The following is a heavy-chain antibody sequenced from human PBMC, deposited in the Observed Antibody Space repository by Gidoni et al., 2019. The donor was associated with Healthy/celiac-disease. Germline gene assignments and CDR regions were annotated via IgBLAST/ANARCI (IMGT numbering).Heavy chain of an antibody. Sequence: QVQLQESGPGLVKPSETLSLTCTVSGASISSYHWSWIRQPPRKGLEWIGYIYYSGSTNYNPSLKSRVTISVDTSKNQFSLKLSSVTAADTAVYYCARVRGSYFPLFDYWGQGTLVTVSS. V-gene: IGHV4-59*01. CDR2: IYYSGST. J-gene: IGHJ4*02. D-gene: IGHD1-26*01. CDR3: ARVRGSYFPLFDY. CDR1: GASISSYH.